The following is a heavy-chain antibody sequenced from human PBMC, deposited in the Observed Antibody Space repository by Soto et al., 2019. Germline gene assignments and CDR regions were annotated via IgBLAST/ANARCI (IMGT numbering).Heavy chain of an antibody. D-gene: IGHD3-3*01. CDR1: GATFTSYY. V-gene: IGHV1-46*01. CDR3: ARSSGGNFGIIIEGSNWFDP. Sequence: ASVKVSCKAPGATFTSYYLNWVRQAPGQGLEWMGVINPHGGSTKYAQKFQGRITMTRDTSRSTVYMELSSLRSDDTAIYYCARSSGGNFGIIIEGSNWFDPWGQGTLVTVSS. CDR2: INPHGGST. J-gene: IGHJ5*02.